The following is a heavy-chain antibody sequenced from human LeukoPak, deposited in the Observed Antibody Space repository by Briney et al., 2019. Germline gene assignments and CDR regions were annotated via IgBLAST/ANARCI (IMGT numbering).Heavy chain of an antibody. CDR2: TYYRSKWYN. V-gene: IGHV6-1*01. CDR1: GDSVSSNSAA. CDR3: ARALRYYDILTGYVTDRDWFDP. D-gene: IGHD3-9*01. Sequence: SQTLSLTCAISGDSVSSNSAAWNWIRQSPSRGLEWLGRTYYRSKWYNDYAVSVKSRITINPDTSKNQFSLQLNSVTPEDTAVYYCARALRYYDILTGYVTDRDWFDPWGQGTLVTVSS. J-gene: IGHJ5*02.